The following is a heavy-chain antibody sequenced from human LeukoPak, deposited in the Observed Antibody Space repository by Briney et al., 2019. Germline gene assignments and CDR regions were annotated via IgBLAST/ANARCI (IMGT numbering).Heavy chain of an antibody. D-gene: IGHD1-7*01. CDR3: ATAEELRESHFDY. CDR1: GYTFTDYY. J-gene: IGHJ4*02. Sequence: ASVKISCKVSGYTFTDYYMHWVQQAPGKGLEWMGLVDPEDGETIYAEKFQGRVTITADTSTDIAYMELSSLRSEDTAVYYCATAEELRESHFDYWGQGTLVTVSS. V-gene: IGHV1-69-2*01. CDR2: VDPEDGET.